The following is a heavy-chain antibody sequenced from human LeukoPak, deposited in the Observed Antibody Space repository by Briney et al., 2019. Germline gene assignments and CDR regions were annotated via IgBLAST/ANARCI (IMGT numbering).Heavy chain of an antibody. V-gene: IGHV4-34*01. CDR1: GGSFSGYY. J-gene: IGHJ5*02. CDR2: IYYSGST. Sequence: SETLSLTCAVYGGSFSGYYWSWIRQAPGKGLEWIGSIYYSGSTYYNPSLKSRVTISVDTSKNQFSLKLSSVTAADTAVYYCARHAVVVAAKCWFDPWGQGTLVTVSS. D-gene: IGHD2-15*01. CDR3: ARHAVVVAAKCWFDP.